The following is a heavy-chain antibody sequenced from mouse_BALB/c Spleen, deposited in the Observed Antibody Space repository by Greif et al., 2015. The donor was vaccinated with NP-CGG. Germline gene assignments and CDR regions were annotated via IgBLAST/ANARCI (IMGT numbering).Heavy chain of an antibody. CDR2: ISDGGSYT. CDR1: GFTFSDYY. D-gene: IGHD1-2*01. CDR3: ARAKFITTATDY. J-gene: IGHJ4*01. Sequence: DVQLVESGGGLVKPGGSLKLSCAASGFTFSDYYMYWVRQTPEKRLEWVATISDGGSYTYYPDSVKGRFTISRDNAKNNLYLQMSSLKSEDTAMYYCARAKFITTATDYWGQGTSVTVSS. V-gene: IGHV5-4*02.